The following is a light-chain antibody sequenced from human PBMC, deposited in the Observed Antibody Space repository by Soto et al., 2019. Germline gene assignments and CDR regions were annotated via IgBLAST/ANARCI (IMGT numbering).Light chain of an antibody. CDR1: SSDVGGYNY. Sequence: QSALTQPPSASGSPGQSVTISCTGTSSDVGGYNYVSWYQQHPGKAPKLMIYEVSKRPSGVPDRFSGSKSGNTASLTVSGLQAEDEADYYCSSYAGSSGVFCGGTKLTVL. CDR2: EVS. J-gene: IGLJ3*02. CDR3: SSYAGSSGV. V-gene: IGLV2-8*01.